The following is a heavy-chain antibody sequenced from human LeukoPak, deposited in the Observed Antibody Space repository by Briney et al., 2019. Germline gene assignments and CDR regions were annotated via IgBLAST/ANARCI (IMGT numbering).Heavy chain of an antibody. D-gene: IGHD6-19*01. J-gene: IGHJ4*02. CDR2: INPSGGST. CDR3: ARDRSSSGWYVDY. Sequence: ASVKVSCKASGYTFTSYYMHWVRQAPGQGLEWMGIINPSGGSTSYAQKFQGRVTMTRDTSTSTAYMELRSLRSDDTAVYYCARDRSSSGWYVDYWGQGTLVTVSS. CDR1: GYTFTSYY. V-gene: IGHV1-46*01.